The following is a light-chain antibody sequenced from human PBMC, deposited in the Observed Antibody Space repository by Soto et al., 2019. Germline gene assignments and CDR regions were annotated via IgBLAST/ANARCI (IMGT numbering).Light chain of an antibody. Sequence: DIVMTQSPDSLAVSLGERATINCKSSQSVLYNSNNKNYLAWYQQKPGQPPKLLISWASTRESVVPDRFSGSGSGTDFTLTISSLQAEDVAVYYCQQYYSTPLAFGPGTKVDIK. CDR1: QSVLYNSNNKNY. V-gene: IGKV4-1*01. J-gene: IGKJ3*01. CDR3: QQYYSTPLA. CDR2: WAS.